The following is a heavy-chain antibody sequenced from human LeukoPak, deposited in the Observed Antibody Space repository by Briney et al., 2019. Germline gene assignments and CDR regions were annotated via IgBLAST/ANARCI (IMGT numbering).Heavy chain of an antibody. CDR1: GGSISSYY. D-gene: IGHD2-21*02. V-gene: IGHV4-59*08. CDR3: ARSGRGTVTPFDY. J-gene: IGHJ4*02. CDR2: IYYSGST. Sequence: SETLSLTCTVSGGSISSYYWSWIRQPPGKGLEWIGYIYYSGSTNYNPSLKSRVTISVDTPRNQFSLKLSSVTAADTAVYYCARSGRGTVTPFDYWGQGTLVTVSS.